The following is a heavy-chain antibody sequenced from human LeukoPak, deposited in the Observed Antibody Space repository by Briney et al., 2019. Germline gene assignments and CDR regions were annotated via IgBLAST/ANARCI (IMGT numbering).Heavy chain of an antibody. CDR1: GYTFTGYY. D-gene: IGHD3-22*01. CDR3: ARGRVKVDSSGCLPDY. CDR2: INPNSGGT. Sequence: GASVKVSCKASGYTFTGYYMHWVRQAPGQGLEWMGWINPNSGGTNYAQKFQGRVTMTRDTSTSTAYMELSRLRSDDTAVYYCARGRVKVDSSGCLPDYWGQGTLVTVSS. J-gene: IGHJ4*02. V-gene: IGHV1-2*02.